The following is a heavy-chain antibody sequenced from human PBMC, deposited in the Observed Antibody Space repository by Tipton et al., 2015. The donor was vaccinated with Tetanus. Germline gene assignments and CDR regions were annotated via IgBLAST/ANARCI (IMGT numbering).Heavy chain of an antibody. V-gene: IGHV5-51*01. D-gene: IGHD3-16*01. Sequence: QLVQSGAEGKKAGESLKISCKGFGYRFTDYWIGWVRQMPGKGLEWMGIIYPDDSDTKYSPSSQSQVTISVDKSINTAYLQWSSLKSSDTAMYFCARLGRLGGALRKLYYYDFLDVWGKGTTVTGSS. CDR1: GYRFTDYW. J-gene: IGHJ6*03. CDR2: IYPDDSDT. CDR3: ARLGRLGGALRKLYYYDFLDV.